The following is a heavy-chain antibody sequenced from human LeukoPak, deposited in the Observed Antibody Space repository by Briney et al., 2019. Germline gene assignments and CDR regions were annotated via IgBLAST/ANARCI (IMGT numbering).Heavy chain of an antibody. D-gene: IGHD6-13*01. CDR2: ILSDGNNK. V-gene: IGHV3-30-3*01. CDR1: GFILSSQA. Sequence: GALRLSCGASGFILSSQAMHWVRQAPGKGLEWVAVILSDGNNKYYADSVKGRFTLSRDNSKNTLYLQMNSLRPEDTAVYYCARDPGFLQQLGTQFDYWGQGTLVTASS. CDR3: ARDPGFLQQLGTQFDY. J-gene: IGHJ4*02.